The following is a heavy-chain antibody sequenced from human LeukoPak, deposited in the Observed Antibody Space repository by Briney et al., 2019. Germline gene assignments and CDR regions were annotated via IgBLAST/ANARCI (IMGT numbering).Heavy chain of an antibody. Sequence: GASVKVSCKASGYTFVGYYLHWVRQAPGQGLEWMGWINPTTGGTNYAQKFQDRVTMTRDTSINTAYMELSGLTSDDTAVYYCARLVGLSTTASYWGQGTLVIVYS. CDR1: GYTFVGYY. CDR3: ARLVGLSTTASY. D-gene: IGHD5/OR15-5a*01. V-gene: IGHV1-2*02. CDR2: INPTTGGT. J-gene: IGHJ4*02.